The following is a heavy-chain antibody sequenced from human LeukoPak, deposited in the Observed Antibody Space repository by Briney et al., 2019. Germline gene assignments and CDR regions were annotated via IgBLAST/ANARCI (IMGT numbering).Heavy chain of an antibody. CDR3: ARLIPYYDILTGHLYYFNY. CDR1: GDSISSSYYY. V-gene: IGHV4-39*01. D-gene: IGHD3-9*01. Sequence: PSETLSLTCTVSGDSISSSYYYWGWIRQPPGKGLEWIGSVYYSGSTYYNPSLKSRVTMSVDTSKNQFSLKLSSVTAADTALYYCARLIPYYDILTGHLYYFNYWGQGTLVTVSS. CDR2: VYYSGST. J-gene: IGHJ4*02.